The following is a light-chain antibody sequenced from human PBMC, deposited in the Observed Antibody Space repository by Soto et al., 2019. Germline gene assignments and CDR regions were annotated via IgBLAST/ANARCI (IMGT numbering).Light chain of an antibody. J-gene: IGLJ1*01. Sequence: QSPLTQPPSASGSPGQSVTISCTGTSSDVGGYNYVSWYQQHPGKAPKLMIYEVSKRPSGVPDRFSGSKSGNTASLTVSGLQAEDEADYYCSSYAGSNNFGVFGTGTKLTVL. CDR3: SSYAGSNNFGV. CDR1: SSDVGGYNY. CDR2: EVS. V-gene: IGLV2-8*01.